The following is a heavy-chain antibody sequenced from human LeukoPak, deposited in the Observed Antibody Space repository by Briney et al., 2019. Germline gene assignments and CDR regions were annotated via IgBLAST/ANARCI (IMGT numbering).Heavy chain of an antibody. CDR2: VNNDGSAP. D-gene: IGHD2-2*01. V-gene: IGHV3-74*01. CDR1: GFTFSSYW. CDR3: ARGGPYHAFDI. J-gene: IGHJ3*02. Sequence: PGGSLRLSCAASGFTFSSYWIYWVRQVPGKGLVYVSRVNNDGSAPTYADSVQGRFTISRDNAKNTVYMQMDSLRVEDTAIYYCARGGPYHAFDIWGQGTMVTVSS.